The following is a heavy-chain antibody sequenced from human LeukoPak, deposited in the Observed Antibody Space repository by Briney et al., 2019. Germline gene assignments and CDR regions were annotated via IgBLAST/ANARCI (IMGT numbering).Heavy chain of an antibody. D-gene: IGHD3-10*01. CDR3: ARAYGSGSSYHPDY. V-gene: IGHV1-2*02. J-gene: IGHJ4*02. Sequence: ASVKVSCKASGYTFTSYGISWVRQAPGQGLEYMGWINPNSGGTNSSQKFQDRVTLTRDTSISTAYMELSSLTSDDTAVYYCARAYGSGSSYHPDYWGQGTLVTVSS. CDR1: GYTFTSYG. CDR2: INPNSGGT.